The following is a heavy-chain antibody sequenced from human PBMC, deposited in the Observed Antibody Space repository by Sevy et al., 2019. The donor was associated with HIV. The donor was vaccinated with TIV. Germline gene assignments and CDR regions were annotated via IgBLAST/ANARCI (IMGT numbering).Heavy chain of an antibody. J-gene: IGHJ4*02. D-gene: IGHD2-15*01. CDR3: TRVMGYCSGGSCPPPFDY. CDR1: GFTFGDYA. CDR2: IRSKAYGGTT. Sequence: GGSLRLSCTASGFTFGDYAMSWFRQAPGKGLEWVGFIRSKAYGGTTEYAASVKGRFTISRDDSKSIAYLQMNSLKTEDTAVYYCTRVMGYCSGGSCPPPFDYWGQGTLVTVSS. V-gene: IGHV3-49*03.